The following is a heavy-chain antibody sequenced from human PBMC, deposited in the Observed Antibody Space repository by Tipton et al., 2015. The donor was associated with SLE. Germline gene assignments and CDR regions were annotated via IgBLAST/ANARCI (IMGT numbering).Heavy chain of an antibody. J-gene: IGHJ4*02. CDR2: IYHSGST. CDR3: ARVGEAYY. CDR1: GYSISSGYY. V-gene: IGHV4-38-2*01. D-gene: IGHD3-10*01. Sequence: LRLSCAVSGYSISSGYYWGWIRQPPGKGLEWIGSIYHSGSTYYNPSLKSRVTISVDTSKNQFSLKLSSVTAADTAVYYCARVGEAYYWGQGTLVTVSS.